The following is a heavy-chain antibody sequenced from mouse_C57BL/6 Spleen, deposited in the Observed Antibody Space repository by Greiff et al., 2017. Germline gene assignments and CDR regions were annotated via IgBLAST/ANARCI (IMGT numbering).Heavy chain of an antibody. Sequence: VQLQQSGADLVKPGASVKISCTASGYAFSSSWMHWVKQRPGKGLEWIGRIYRGDGNTNYTGKCKGRSTITADKSSSTAYLQLSSLTSADSAVCFCARAWDDDWYFDVWGTGTTVTVSS. J-gene: IGHJ1*03. CDR3: ARAWDDDWYFDV. CDR2: IYRGDGNT. V-gene: IGHV1-82*01. CDR1: GYAFSSSW. D-gene: IGHD4-1*01.